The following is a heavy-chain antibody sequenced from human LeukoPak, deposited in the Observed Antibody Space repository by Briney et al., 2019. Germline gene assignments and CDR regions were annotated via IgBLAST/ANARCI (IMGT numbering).Heavy chain of an antibody. CDR3: ARVHRVGDVNY. D-gene: IGHD2-21*01. Sequence: KPSETLSLTCTVSGGSISSGDYYWSWIRQHPGKGLEWIGYIYYSGSTYYNPSLKSRVTISVDTSKNQFSLKLSSVTAADTAVYYCARVHRVGDVNYWGQGTLVTVSS. J-gene: IGHJ4*02. CDR1: GGSISSGDYY. CDR2: IYYSGST. V-gene: IGHV4-31*03.